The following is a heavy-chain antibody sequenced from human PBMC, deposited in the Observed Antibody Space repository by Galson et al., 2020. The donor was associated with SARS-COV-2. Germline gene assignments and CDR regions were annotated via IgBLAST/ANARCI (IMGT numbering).Heavy chain of an antibody. CDR2: IYYNAGT. D-gene: IGHD7-27*01. V-gene: IGHV4-59*01. J-gene: IGHJ4*02. Sequence: SETLSLTCTVSGGSFSSYYWTWIPQPPGKGLEWIGSIYYNAGTNFNPSLKSRVTMSVDVSKNQFSMKVASVSAADTAVYYCARFHPNCGSPPYFDVWGQGTLVTVSS. CDR3: ARFHPNCGSPPYFDV. CDR1: GGSFSSYY.